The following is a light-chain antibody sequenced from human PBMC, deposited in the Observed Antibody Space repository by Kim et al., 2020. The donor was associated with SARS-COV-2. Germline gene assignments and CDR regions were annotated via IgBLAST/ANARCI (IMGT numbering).Light chain of an antibody. V-gene: IGKV3-15*01. Sequence: SPGEGATPPSTASQTIDNELVRYQQTPGKAPRLLSYDATTRATGVPARFIGSGSVTDFTLTICSLQSEDFTVYYCQQSNDWPPLTFGQRTKRDIK. CDR2: DAT. J-gene: IGKJ1*01. CDR3: QQSNDWPPLT. CDR1: QTIDNE.